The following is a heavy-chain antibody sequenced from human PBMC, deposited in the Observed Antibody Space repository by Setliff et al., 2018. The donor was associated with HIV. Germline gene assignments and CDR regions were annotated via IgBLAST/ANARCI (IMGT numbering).Heavy chain of an antibody. CDR2: ISAYNGNT. J-gene: IGHJ4*02. CDR1: GYTFSNYG. D-gene: IGHD1-26*01. CDR3: ARGEYNGNRFDY. V-gene: IGHV1-18*01. Sequence: ASVKVSCKTSGYTFSNYGITWVRQAPGQGLEWMGWISAYNGNTNSAQKIQGRVTMTTDTFTSTAYMELRSLRSGGTAVYYCARGEYNGNRFDYWGQGTLVTVSS.